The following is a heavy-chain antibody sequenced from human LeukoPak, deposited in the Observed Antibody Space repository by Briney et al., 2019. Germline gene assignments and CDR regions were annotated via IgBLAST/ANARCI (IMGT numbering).Heavy chain of an antibody. D-gene: IGHD6-19*01. CDR1: GGTFSSYA. V-gene: IGHV1-69*06. Sequence: ASVKVSCKASGGTFSSYAISWVRQAPGQGLEWMGGITPIFGTANYAQKFQGRVTITADKSTSTAYMELSSLRSEDTAVYYCAIGIAVAGTCDYWGQGTLVTVSS. J-gene: IGHJ4*02. CDR2: ITPIFGTA. CDR3: AIGIAVAGTCDY.